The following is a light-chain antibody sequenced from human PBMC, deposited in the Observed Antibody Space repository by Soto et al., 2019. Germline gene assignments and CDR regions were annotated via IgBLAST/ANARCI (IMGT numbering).Light chain of an antibody. CDR2: AAS. CDR3: QQYNNWPPYT. CDR1: LSVASN. V-gene: IGKV3-15*01. Sequence: RVMTQSPATLSVSPGETATLSCRASLSVASNLAWYQQKPCQAPRLLIYAASTRATGIPARFSGSGFGTEFTLTISSLQSEDFAVYYCQQYNNWPPYTFGQGTKLEIK. J-gene: IGKJ2*01.